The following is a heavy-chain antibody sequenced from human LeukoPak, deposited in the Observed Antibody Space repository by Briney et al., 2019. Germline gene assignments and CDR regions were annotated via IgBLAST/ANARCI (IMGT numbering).Heavy chain of an antibody. D-gene: IGHD5-24*01. J-gene: IGHJ4*02. CDR2: IRSDGSST. V-gene: IGHV3-74*01. Sequence: PGGSLRLSCAASGFTFSSYWMHWARQVPGKGLVWVSRIRSDGSSTSYADSVKGRFTISRDNAKNTLYLQVSSLRVDDTAVYYCAKDDYNRHWGQGTLVTVSS. CDR3: AKDDYNRH. CDR1: GFTFSSYW.